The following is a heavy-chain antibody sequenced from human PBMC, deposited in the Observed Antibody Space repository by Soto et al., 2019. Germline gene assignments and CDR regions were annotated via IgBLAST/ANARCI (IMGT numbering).Heavy chain of an antibody. D-gene: IGHD2-2*01. V-gene: IGHV3-48*01. CDR3: ARELVVPAVNWFDP. Sequence: GGSLRLSCAASGFTFSSYSMNWVRQAPGKGLEWVSYISSSSSTIYYADSVKGRFTISRDNAKNSLYLQMNSLRAEDTAVYYCARELVVPAVNWFDPWGQGTLVTVSS. J-gene: IGHJ5*02. CDR1: GFTFSSYS. CDR2: ISSSSSTI.